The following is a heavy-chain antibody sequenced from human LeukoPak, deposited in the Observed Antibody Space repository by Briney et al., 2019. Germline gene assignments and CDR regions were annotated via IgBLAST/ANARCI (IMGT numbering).Heavy chain of an antibody. CDR1: GGSFSGYY. CDR2: INHSGST. V-gene: IGHV4-34*01. J-gene: IGHJ5*02. CDR3: ARGDSSSWRT. D-gene: IGHD6-13*01. Sequence: TSETLPLTCAVYGGSFSGYYWSWIRQPPGKGLEWIGEINHSGSTNYNPSLKSRVTISVDTSKNQFSLKLSSVTAADTAVYYCARGDSSSWRTWGQGTLVTVSS.